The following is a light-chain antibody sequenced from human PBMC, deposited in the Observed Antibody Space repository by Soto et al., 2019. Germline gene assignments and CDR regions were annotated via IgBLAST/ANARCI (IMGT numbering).Light chain of an antibody. CDR3: QQYDDWPWT. Sequence: EIVLTQSPATLSVSPGDSATLSCRASQSVNSNLAWYHLKPGQAPRLLIYGASIRAAGIPARFTGSESGTEFTISISSLQSEDFEVYYCQQYDDWPWTFGHGTKVDIK. J-gene: IGKJ1*01. CDR2: GAS. CDR1: QSVNSN. V-gene: IGKV3-15*01.